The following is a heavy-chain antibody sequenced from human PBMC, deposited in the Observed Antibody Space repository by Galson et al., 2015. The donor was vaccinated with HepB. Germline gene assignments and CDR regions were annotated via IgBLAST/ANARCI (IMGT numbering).Heavy chain of an antibody. J-gene: IGHJ5*02. D-gene: IGHD6-19*01. CDR1: GFSLSTSGMC. CDR2: IDWDDDK. Sequence: LVKPTQTLTLTCTFSGFSLSTSGMCVSWIRQPPGKALEWLALIDWDDDKYYSTSLKTRLTISKDTSKNQVVLTMTNMDPVDTATYYCARIRRSGRFYGPDPWGQGTLVTVSS. CDR3: ARIRRSGRFYGPDP. V-gene: IGHV2-70*01.